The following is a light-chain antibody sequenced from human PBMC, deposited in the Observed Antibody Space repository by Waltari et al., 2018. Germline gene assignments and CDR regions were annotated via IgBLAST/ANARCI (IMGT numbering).Light chain of an antibody. CDR2: KAS. CDR3: QQYKSFSPS. CDR1: QTISSW. V-gene: IGKV1-5*03. Sequence: DIQMTQSPSTLSASVGDRVTITCRASQTISSWLAWYQQKPGKAPQLLISKASSLESGVPSRFSGSGSGTEFTLTIRSLLPDDFATYYCQQYKSFSPSFGGGTKVEI. J-gene: IGKJ4*02.